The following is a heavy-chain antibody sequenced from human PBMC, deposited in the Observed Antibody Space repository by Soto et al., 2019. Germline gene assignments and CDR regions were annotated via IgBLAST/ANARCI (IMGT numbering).Heavy chain of an antibody. CDR1: GYNFIDYD. J-gene: IGHJ5*02. CDR2: MTPNSGNT. Sequence: QVQLVQSGAEVKKPGASVKVSCKASGYNFIDYDINWMRQSTGQGLEWMGWMTPNSGNTGYAQKFQGRVTLTRDTSIGTAYMELSSLKTEDTAVYYCARNSYGSGLFDPWGHGTLVTVSS. V-gene: IGHV1-8*01. D-gene: IGHD6-19*01. CDR3: ARNSYGSGLFDP.